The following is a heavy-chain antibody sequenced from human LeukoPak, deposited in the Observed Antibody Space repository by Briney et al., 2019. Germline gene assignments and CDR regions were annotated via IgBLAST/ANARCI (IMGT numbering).Heavy chain of an antibody. CDR2: INHSGST. J-gene: IGHJ4*02. Sequence: SETLSLTCAVYGGSFSGYYWSWIRQPPGKGLEWIGEINHSGSTNYNPSLKSRVTISVDTSKNQFSLKLSSVTAADTAVYYCARDQYYYGSGSYYLWGQGTLVTVSS. V-gene: IGHV4-34*01. CDR1: GGSFSGYY. D-gene: IGHD3-10*01. CDR3: ARDQYYYGSGSYYL.